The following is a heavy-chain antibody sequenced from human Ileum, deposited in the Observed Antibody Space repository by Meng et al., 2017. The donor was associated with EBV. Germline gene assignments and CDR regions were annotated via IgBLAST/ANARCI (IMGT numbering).Heavy chain of an antibody. J-gene: IGHJ5*02. CDR1: SRPNNRRSYY. D-gene: IGHD6-13*01. Sequence: QLQLKDVVPRLVKPSAALSLTCTVSSRPNNRRSYYRGWIRQPPGKGLECIGSIYYSGRTYYNPSLKSRVTISVDTSKNQFSLKLSSVTAADTAVYYCARPIAAAGWFDPWGQGTLVTVSS. CDR3: ARPIAAAGWFDP. V-gene: IGHV4-39*01. CDR2: IYYSGRT.